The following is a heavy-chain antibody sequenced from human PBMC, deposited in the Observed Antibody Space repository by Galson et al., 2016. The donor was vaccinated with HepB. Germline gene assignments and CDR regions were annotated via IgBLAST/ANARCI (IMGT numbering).Heavy chain of an antibody. Sequence: SVKVSCKAFGHTFTGYYMHWVRQAPGQGLEWMGWINANSGGTKYAQKFQGRVTMTRDTSISTAYMELSRLRSDDTAVYYCARDRGRTSSPIDSWGQGTLATVSS. CDR2: INANSGGT. V-gene: IGHV1-2*02. D-gene: IGHD2-2*01. CDR3: ARDRGRTSSPIDS. CDR1: GHTFTGYY. J-gene: IGHJ4*02.